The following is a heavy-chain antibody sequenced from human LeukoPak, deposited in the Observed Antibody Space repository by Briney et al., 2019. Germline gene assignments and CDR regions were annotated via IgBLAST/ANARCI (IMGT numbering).Heavy chain of an antibody. CDR2: ISYDGGNK. CDR3: AKDLGYSYGFVFDY. J-gene: IGHJ4*02. V-gene: IGHV3-30*04. D-gene: IGHD5-18*01. CDR1: GFTFSNYA. Sequence: GGSLRLSCEASGFTFSNYAMHWVRQAPGKGLEWVAVISYDGGNKYYADSLKGRFTISRDNSKNTLYLQMNSLRAEDTAVYYCAKDLGYSYGFVFDYWGQGTLVTVSS.